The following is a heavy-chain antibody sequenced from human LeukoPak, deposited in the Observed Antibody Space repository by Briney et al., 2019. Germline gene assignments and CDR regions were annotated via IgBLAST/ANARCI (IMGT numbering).Heavy chain of an antibody. CDR3: ARGGSYFDY. J-gene: IGHJ4*02. V-gene: IGHV3-21*01. CDR1: GITFSSYN. CDR2: ISSDTDYI. Sequence: GGSLRLSCAASGITFSSYNMNWVRQAPGKGLEWVSSISSDTDYIYYTDSVKGRFTISRDDAKKSLYLQMNSLRAEDTAVYYCARGGSYFDYWGQGTLVTVSS. D-gene: IGHD3-10*01.